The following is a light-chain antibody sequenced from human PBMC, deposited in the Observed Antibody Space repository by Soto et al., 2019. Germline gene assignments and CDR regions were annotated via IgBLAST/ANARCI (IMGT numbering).Light chain of an antibody. CDR1: SSDVGGYNY. V-gene: IGLV2-14*01. J-gene: IGLJ2*01. CDR3: PQYTGTSPLV. CDR2: DVS. Sequence: QSALTQPASVSGSPGQSITISCTGTSSDVGGYNYVSWYQQHPGKAPKLMIYDVSNRPSGVSNRFSGSKSGNTASLTISGPRAEDGGNYYSPQYTGTSPLVFGGGTKLT.